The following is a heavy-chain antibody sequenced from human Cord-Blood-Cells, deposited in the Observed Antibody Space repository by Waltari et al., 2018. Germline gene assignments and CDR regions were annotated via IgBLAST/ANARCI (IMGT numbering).Heavy chain of an antibody. CDR1: GGTFSSYA. D-gene: IGHD6-6*01. CDR2: IIPIFGTA. V-gene: IGHV1-69*01. Sequence: QVQLVQSGAEVKKPGSSVKVSCKASGGTFSSYAISWVRQAPGQGLEWMGGIIPIFGTANYEQKFQGRVTITADESTSTAYMELSSLRSEDTAVYYCARDRERGEQLVGGWFDPWGQGTLVTVSS. J-gene: IGHJ5*02. CDR3: ARDRERGEQLVGGWFDP.